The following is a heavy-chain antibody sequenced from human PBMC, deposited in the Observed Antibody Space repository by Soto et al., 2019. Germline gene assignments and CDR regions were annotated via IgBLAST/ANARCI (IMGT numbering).Heavy chain of an antibody. CDR2: IYHSGST. Sequence: SPSLTCSVSGGSISSDDYYWSWIRQHPGKGLEWIGYIYHSGSTYYNPSLKSRITISVDTSENQFSLKLSSVTAADTAVYYCARDAVVTPTRAGFDIWGHGTMVTVSS. V-gene: IGHV4-31*03. CDR1: GGSISSDDYY. CDR3: ARDAVVTPTRAGFDI. D-gene: IGHD2-21*02. J-gene: IGHJ3*02.